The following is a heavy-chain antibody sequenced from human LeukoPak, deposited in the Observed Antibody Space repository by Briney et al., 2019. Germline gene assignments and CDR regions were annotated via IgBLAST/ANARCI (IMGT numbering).Heavy chain of an antibody. V-gene: IGHV4-59*01. CDR1: GVSITKYL. D-gene: IGHD3-10*01. Sequence: KPSETLSLTCDVSGVSITKYLWNWIRQSPGKGLEWIGYLDVTGKKKYASFFESRVTISGDISKNQFSLRLTSLTAADTAVYFCARSKFGFGATNFDTWGQGTPVSVSS. J-gene: IGHJ5*02. CDR2: LDVTGKK. CDR3: ARSKFGFGATNFDT.